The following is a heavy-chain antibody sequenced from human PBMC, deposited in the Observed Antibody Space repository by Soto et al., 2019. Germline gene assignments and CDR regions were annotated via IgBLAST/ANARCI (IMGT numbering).Heavy chain of an antibody. J-gene: IGHJ3*02. Sequence: GGSLRLSCAASGFTFSSYEMDWVRQAPGKGLEWVAYINSGGSSIYYGDSVKGRFTISRDNANNSLYLQMNSLRAEDTAVYYCAKEKSGTYSGYDAFDMWGQGTMVTVSS. V-gene: IGHV3-48*03. CDR2: INSGGSSI. D-gene: IGHD5-12*01. CDR3: AKEKSGTYSGYDAFDM. CDR1: GFTFSSYE.